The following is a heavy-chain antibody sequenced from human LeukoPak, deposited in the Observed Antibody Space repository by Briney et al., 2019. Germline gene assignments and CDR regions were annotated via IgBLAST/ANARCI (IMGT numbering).Heavy chain of an antibody. J-gene: IGHJ5*02. CDR2: IYHSGST. D-gene: IGHD6-19*01. CDR3: ARGSQVAVADRWFDP. V-gene: IGHV4-30-2*01. Sequence: SETLSLTCTVSGGSISSGGYYWSWIRQPPGKGLEWIGYIYHSGSTYYNPSLKSRVTISVGRSKNQFSLKLNSATAADTAVYYCARGSQVAVADRWFDPWGQGTLVTVSS. CDR1: GGSISSGGYY.